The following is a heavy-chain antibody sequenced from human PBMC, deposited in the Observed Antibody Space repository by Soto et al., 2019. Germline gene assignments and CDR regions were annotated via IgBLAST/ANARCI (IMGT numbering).Heavy chain of an antibody. CDR3: AKTDKYASQSTGWANRFDS. CDR1: GFTFRNYA. J-gene: IGHJ4*02. CDR2: ITGAGDT. D-gene: IGHD2-8*02. V-gene: IGHV3-23*01. Sequence: EVQLLESGGGLVQPGGSLRLLCAASGFTFRNYAMTWVRQAPGKGLEWVSTITGAGDTYFADTVKGRFTISRDFSKSTLFLQMDSLRAEDTAVYYCAKTDKYASQSTGWANRFDSWGQGSLVTVSS.